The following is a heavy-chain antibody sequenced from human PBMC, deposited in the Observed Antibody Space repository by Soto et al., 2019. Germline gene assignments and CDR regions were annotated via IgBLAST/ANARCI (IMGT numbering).Heavy chain of an antibody. Sequence: SLRLSCAASGFTFDDYAMHWVRQAPGKGLEWVSGISWNSGSIGYADSVKGRFTISRDNAKNSLYLQMNSLRAEDTALYYCAKGSSSGWYIAIDYWGQGTLVTVSS. CDR2: ISWNSGSI. J-gene: IGHJ4*02. V-gene: IGHV3-9*01. CDR1: GFTFDDYA. D-gene: IGHD6-19*01. CDR3: AKGSSSGWYIAIDY.